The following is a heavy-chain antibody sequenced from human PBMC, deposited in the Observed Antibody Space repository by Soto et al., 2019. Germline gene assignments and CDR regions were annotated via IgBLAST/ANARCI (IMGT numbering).Heavy chain of an antibody. D-gene: IGHD6-19*01. J-gene: IGHJ2*01. CDR2: ISYDGSNK. CDR3: AGDSPEGSSGWGNWYFDL. Sequence: QVQLVESGGGVVQPGRSLRLSCAASGFTFSSYAMHWVRQAPGKGLEWVAVISYDGSNKYYADSVKGRFTISRDNSKNTLYLQMNSRRVEDTAVYYCAGDSPEGSSGWGNWYFDLWGRGTLVTVSS. CDR1: GFTFSSYA. V-gene: IGHV3-30-3*01.